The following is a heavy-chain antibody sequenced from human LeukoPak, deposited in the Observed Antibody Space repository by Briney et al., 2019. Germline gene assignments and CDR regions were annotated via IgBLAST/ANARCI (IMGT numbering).Heavy chain of an antibody. Sequence: GGSLRLSCAASGLTVSNNFMKWVRQAPGKGLEWVSLIYSGGDTDYADSVKGRFTISRDNSKSTLYLQMSSLRPEDTALYYCARDTLGNRGTYDFDYWGQGTLVTVSS. CDR2: IYSGGDT. CDR1: GLTVSNNF. J-gene: IGHJ4*02. CDR3: ARDTLGNRGTYDFDY. V-gene: IGHV3-66*02. D-gene: IGHD1-26*01.